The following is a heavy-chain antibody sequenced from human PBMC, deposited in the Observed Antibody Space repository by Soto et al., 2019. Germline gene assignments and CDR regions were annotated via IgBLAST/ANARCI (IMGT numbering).Heavy chain of an antibody. CDR1: GVSINTFY. CDR3: ARQIRDGSGTYHFDY. Sequence: QVQLQESGPGLVKPSETLALTCPVSGVSINTFYWNWIRQPPGKGLEWIGFISYSGTTNYNTSLKSRVTISIDTSRTQFSPKLTSVTAADTAVYYCARQIRDGSGTYHFDYWGQGTLVTVSS. D-gene: IGHD3-10*01. CDR2: ISYSGTT. J-gene: IGHJ4*02. V-gene: IGHV4-59*08.